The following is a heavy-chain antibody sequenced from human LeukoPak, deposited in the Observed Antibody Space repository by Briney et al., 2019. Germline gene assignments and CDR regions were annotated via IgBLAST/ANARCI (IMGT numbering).Heavy chain of an antibody. CDR3: ARDDHYGSGSYHFDY. CDR2: IGSRTSYI. J-gene: IGHJ4*02. D-gene: IGHD3-10*01. V-gene: IGHV3-21*01. Sequence: KSGGSLRLSCAASGFTFSSYSMNWVRQAPGKGLEWVSSIGSRTSYIYHADSVKGRFTISRDNAKNSVYLQMNNLRDEDTAVYYCARDDHYGSGSYHFDYWGQGTRVTVSS. CDR1: GFTFSSYS.